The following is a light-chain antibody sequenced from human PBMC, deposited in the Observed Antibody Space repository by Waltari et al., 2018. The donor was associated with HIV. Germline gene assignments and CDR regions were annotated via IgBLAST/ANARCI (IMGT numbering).Light chain of an antibody. CDR1: SSNIGGNA. CDR3: AAWDDSLNGVL. Sequence: QSVLTQPPSASGTPGQRVTITCSGSSSNIGGNAVKWYQQLPGTAPKLLIYTYNERPSGVPDRFSGSKSGTSASLAISGLQSEDEADYYCAAWDDSLNGVLFGGGTKLTVL. CDR2: TYN. V-gene: IGLV1-44*01. J-gene: IGLJ2*01.